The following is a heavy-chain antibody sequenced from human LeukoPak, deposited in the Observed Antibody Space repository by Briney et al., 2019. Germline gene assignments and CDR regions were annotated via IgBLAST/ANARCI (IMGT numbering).Heavy chain of an antibody. D-gene: IGHD1-26*01. V-gene: IGHV3-23*01. CDR3: AKGNGKAATGSVVDY. CDR1: GFTFSSYA. J-gene: IGHJ4*02. CDR2: ISGSGGTT. Sequence: GGSLRLSCAAPGFTFSSYAMSWVRQAPGKGLEWVSSISGSGGTTYYADSVKGRFTISRDNSKNTLYMQMNSLRPDDTALYYCAKGNGKAATGSVVDYWGQGTLVIVSS.